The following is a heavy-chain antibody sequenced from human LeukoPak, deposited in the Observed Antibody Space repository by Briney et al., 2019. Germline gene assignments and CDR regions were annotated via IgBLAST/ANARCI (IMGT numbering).Heavy chain of an antibody. Sequence: GGSLRLSCAASGFTFDDYGMSWVRQAPGKGLEWVSGISWNAVSTGYADSVRGRFSISSDNAKNSLYLQMNSLGAEDTALYYCARAYHYDARGYYYFDYWGQGTLVTVSS. CDR1: GFTFDDYG. J-gene: IGHJ4*02. D-gene: IGHD3-22*01. CDR3: ARAYHYDARGYYYFDY. V-gene: IGHV3-20*04. CDR2: ISWNAVST.